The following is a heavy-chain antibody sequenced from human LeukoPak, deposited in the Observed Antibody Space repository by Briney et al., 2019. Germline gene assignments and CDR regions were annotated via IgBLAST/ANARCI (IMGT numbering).Heavy chain of an antibody. CDR1: GFTFSSY. J-gene: IGHJ6*02. V-gene: IGHV3-30*18. Sequence: SLRLACAAYGFTFSSYVHWVRQAPGKGLEWVAVISYDGSNEYYAPSVKGPFTVSRDNSKNTLFLQMNSLRAEDTAVYYCAKDINYCTTTSCPPNYYYYFAMDVWGQGTTVTVSS. CDR3: AKDINYCTTTSCPPNYYYYFAMDV. CDR2: ISYDGSNE. D-gene: IGHD2/OR15-2a*01.